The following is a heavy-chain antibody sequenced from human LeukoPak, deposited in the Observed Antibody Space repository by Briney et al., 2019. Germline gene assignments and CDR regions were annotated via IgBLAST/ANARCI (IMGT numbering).Heavy chain of an antibody. CDR2: FYYSGST. J-gene: IGHJ4*02. D-gene: IGHD6-13*01. V-gene: IGHV4-59*01. Sequence: SETLSLTCTVSGGSISSYYWSWIRQPPGKGLEWIGYFYYSGSTDYNPSLKSRVTISVDTSKNQFSLRLSSVTAADTAVYYCARSAFLVTAPGLYYFDYWGQGTLVAVSS. CDR3: ARSAFLVTAPGLYYFDY. CDR1: GGSISSYY.